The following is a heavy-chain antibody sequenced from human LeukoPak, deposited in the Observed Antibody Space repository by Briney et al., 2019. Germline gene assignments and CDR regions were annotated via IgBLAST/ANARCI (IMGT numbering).Heavy chain of an antibody. CDR3: ARRSMAAAPGLIWFDP. CDR2: IYPGDSDT. V-gene: IGHV5-51*01. CDR1: GYSFTSYW. Sequence: GESLKISCKGSGYSFTSYWIGWVRQMPGKGLEWMGIIYPGDSDTRYSPSFQGQVTISADKSISTAYLQWSSLKASDTAMYYCARRSMAAAPGLIWFDPWGQGTLVTVSS. D-gene: IGHD6-13*01. J-gene: IGHJ5*02.